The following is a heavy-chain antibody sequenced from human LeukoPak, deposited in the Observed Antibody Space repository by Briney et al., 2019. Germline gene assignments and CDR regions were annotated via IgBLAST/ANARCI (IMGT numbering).Heavy chain of an antibody. CDR1: GGTFSSYA. CDR3: ARWGSYDFWSGYYGWFDP. V-gene: IGHV1-69*01. D-gene: IGHD3-3*01. CDR2: IIPIFGTA. Sequence: SVKVSCKASGGTFSSYAISWVRQAPGQGLEWMGGIIPIFGTANYAQKFQGRVTITADESTSTAYMELSSLRSEDTAVYYCARWGSYDFWSGYYGWFDPWGQGTLVTVSS. J-gene: IGHJ5*02.